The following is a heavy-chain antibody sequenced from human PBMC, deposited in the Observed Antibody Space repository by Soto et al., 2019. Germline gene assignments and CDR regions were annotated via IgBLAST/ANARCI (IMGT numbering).Heavy chain of an antibody. Sequence: ASVKVSCKASGYIFTSYGIGWVRQAPGQGLEWMGWISAYNGYTDYAXKLQGRVTMTTDTSTTTAXMELRSLRSDDTAVYYCARDGSVQXXXXGGGMDLXXXXTXVXXSS. J-gene: IGHJ6*01. CDR1: GYIFTSYG. CDR2: ISAYNGYT. D-gene: IGHD2-8*02. CDR3: ARDGSVQXXXXGGGMDL. V-gene: IGHV1-18*01.